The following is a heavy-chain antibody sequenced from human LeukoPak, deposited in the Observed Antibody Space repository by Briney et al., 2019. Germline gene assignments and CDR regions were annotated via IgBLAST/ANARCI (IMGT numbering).Heavy chain of an antibody. V-gene: IGHV3-23*01. D-gene: IGHD3-3*01. Sequence: GGSLRLSCAASGFTFSSYAMSWVRQAPGKGLEWVSAISGSGGSTYYADSVKGRFTISRDNSKNTLYLQMNSLRAEDTAVYYCAKSEPYYDYIGFPRYYYYMDVWGKGTTVTVSS. CDR1: GFTFSSYA. J-gene: IGHJ6*03. CDR3: AKSEPYYDYIGFPRYYYYMDV. CDR2: ISGSGGST.